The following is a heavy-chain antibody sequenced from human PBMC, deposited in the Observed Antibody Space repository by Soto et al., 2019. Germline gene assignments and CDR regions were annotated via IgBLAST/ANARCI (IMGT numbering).Heavy chain of an antibody. CDR3: ASRERVDAFDI. J-gene: IGHJ3*02. CDR1: GGSFSSNA. D-gene: IGHD1-26*01. Sequence: SVKCSCKASGGSFSSNAISWVRQAPGQGLEWMGGIIPILGSANYAQKFQDRLTITADGSTTTTYMELNSLRSEDAAVYYCASRERVDAFDIWGQGTLVTVSS. V-gene: IGHV1-69*01. CDR2: IIPILGSA.